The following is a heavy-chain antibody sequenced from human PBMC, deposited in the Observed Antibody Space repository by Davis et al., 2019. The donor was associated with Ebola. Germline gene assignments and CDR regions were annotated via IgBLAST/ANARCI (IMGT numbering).Heavy chain of an antibody. CDR2: IYFSGST. V-gene: IGHV4-59*12. CDR3: ASLIRIAVPGTVWT. D-gene: IGHD6-19*01. J-gene: IGHJ5*02. Sequence: GSLRLSCTAPGGSISTYYWSWIRQPPGKGLEWVGYIYFSGSTYYSPSLRSRVTISVDTSKNLFSLKLTSVTAADTAVYYCASLIRIAVPGTVWTWGQGTQVTVSS. CDR1: GGSISTYY.